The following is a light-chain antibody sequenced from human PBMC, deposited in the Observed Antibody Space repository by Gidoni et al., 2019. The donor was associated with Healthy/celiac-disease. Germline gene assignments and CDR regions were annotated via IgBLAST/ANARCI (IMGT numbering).Light chain of an antibody. CDR3: SSYTSSSTLV. J-gene: IGLJ2*01. Sequence: QSALTQPASVSGSPGKSINISCTGTSSDVGGYNYVSWYQQHPGKAPKLLIYDVSNRPSGVSNRVSGSKSGNTASLTISGLQAEDEADYYCSSYTSSSTLVFGGGTKLTVL. CDR1: SSDVGGYNY. CDR2: DVS. V-gene: IGLV2-14*03.